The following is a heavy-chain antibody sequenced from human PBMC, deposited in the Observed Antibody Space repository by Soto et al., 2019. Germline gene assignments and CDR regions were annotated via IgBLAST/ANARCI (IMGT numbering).Heavy chain of an antibody. V-gene: IGHV3-33*01. CDR1: GFTFSNYG. J-gene: IGHJ3*02. CDR2: TWYDGINK. Sequence: QVQLVESGGGVVQPGGSLRLSCVASGFTFSNYGMHWVRQTPGKGLEWVAMTWYDGINKYYADSVKDRFTISRDNSKNTLYPQMNSLRDEDSAVYYCATELNDMQAFDIWGQGKMVTVSS. D-gene: IGHD1-1*01. CDR3: ATELNDMQAFDI.